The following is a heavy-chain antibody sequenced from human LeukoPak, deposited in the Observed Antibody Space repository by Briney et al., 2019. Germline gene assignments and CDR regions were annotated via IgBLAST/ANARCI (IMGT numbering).Heavy chain of an antibody. J-gene: IGHJ4*02. CDR2: ISAYNGNT. D-gene: IGHD5-24*01. CDR1: GYTFSSYG. V-gene: IGHV1-18*01. CDR3: ARDDGRDGYGTFAY. Sequence: ASAKVSCKASGYTFSSYGISWVRQAPGQGLEWMGWISAYNGNTNHAQKLQGRVTMTTDTSTSTAYMELSSLRSEDTAVYYCARDDGRDGYGTFAYWGQGTLVTVSS.